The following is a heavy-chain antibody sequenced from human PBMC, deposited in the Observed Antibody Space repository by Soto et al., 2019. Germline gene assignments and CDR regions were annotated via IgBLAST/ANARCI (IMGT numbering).Heavy chain of an antibody. Sequence: PSETLSLTCTVSGGSISSSSYYWGWIRQPPGKGLEWIGSIYYSGSTYYNPSLKSRVTISVDTSKNQFSLKLSSVTAADTAVYYCARQVLRFLEWLLPGGHSDWFDPWGQGTLVTVSS. J-gene: IGHJ5*02. V-gene: IGHV4-39*01. CDR3: ARQVLRFLEWLLPGGHSDWFDP. D-gene: IGHD3-3*01. CDR2: IYYSGST. CDR1: GGSISSSSYY.